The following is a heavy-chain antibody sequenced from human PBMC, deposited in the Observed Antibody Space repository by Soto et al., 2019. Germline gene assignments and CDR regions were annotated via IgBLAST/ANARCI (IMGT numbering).Heavy chain of an antibody. CDR2: INHSGST. CDR3: ATIHSSSWTGYYYYGMDV. CDR1: GGSFSGYY. D-gene: IGHD6-13*01. J-gene: IGHJ6*02. V-gene: IGHV4-34*09. Sequence: KPSETLSLTCAVYGGSFSGYYWSWIRQPPGKGLEWIGEINHSGSTNYNPSLKSRVTISVDTSKNQFSLKLSSVTAADTAVYYCATIHSSSWTGYYYYGMDVWCQGTTVTVSS.